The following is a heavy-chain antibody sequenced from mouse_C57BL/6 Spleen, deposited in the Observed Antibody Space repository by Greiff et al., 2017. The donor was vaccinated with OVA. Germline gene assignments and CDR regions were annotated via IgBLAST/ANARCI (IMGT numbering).Heavy chain of an antibody. V-gene: IGHV1-55*01. J-gene: IGHJ2*01. CDR3: ARKGVYSNLYYFDY. CDR1: GYTFTSYW. D-gene: IGHD2-5*01. Sequence: QVQLQQPGAELVKPGASVKMSCKASGYTFTSYWITWVKQRPGQGLEWIGDIYPGSGSTNYNEKFKSKATLTVDTSSSTAYMQLSSLTSEDSAVYYGARKGVYSNLYYFDYWGQGTTLTVSS. CDR2: IYPGSGST.